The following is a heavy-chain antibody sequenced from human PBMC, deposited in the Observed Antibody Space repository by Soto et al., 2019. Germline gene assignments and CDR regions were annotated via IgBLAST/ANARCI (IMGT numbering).Heavy chain of an antibody. CDR2: INHSGST. CDR1: GGSFSGYY. Sequence: SETLSLTCAVYGGSFSGYYWSWIRQPPGKGLEWIGEINHSGSTNYNPSLKSRVTISVDTSKNQFSLKLSSVTAADTAVYYCARGSYYYDSSGYYYDYPFQHWGQGTLVTLSS. D-gene: IGHD3-22*01. V-gene: IGHV4-34*01. CDR3: ARGSYYYDSSGYYYDYPFQH. J-gene: IGHJ1*01.